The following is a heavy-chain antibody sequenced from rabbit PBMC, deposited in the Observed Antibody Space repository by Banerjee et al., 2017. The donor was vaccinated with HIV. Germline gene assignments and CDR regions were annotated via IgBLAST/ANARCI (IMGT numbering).Heavy chain of an antibody. Sequence: QSLEESGGGLVQPEGSLTLTCKASGFDLSNYYYMSWVRQAPGQGLEWIACIYTGSSGSNYYASWAKGRFTISQTSSTTVTLQMTSLTAADTATYFCARGGAGYVGYGSILYGMDLWGQGTLVTVS. CDR3: ARGGAGYVGYGSILYGMDL. V-gene: IGHV1S40*01. CDR2: IYTGSSGSN. J-gene: IGHJ3*01. CDR1: GFDLSNYYY. D-gene: IGHD3-1*01.